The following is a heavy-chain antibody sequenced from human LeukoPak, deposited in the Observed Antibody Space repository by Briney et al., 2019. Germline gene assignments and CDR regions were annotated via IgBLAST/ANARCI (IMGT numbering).Heavy chain of an antibody. J-gene: IGHJ4*02. CDR2: VTGNGDTT. Sequence: SGGSLRLSCAASGFTFSSYWMHWVRQAPGKGLVWVSVVTGNGDTTYYADSLKGRFTISRDNSRNTLYLQMNSLRAEDTAVYHCARNAADCTTSACYDSWGQGTLVTVSS. D-gene: IGHD2-8*01. CDR3: ARNAADCTTSACYDS. CDR1: GFTFSSYW. V-gene: IGHV3-23*01.